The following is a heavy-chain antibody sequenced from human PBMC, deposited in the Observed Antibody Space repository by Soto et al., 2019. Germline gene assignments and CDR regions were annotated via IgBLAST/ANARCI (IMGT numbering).Heavy chain of an antibody. V-gene: IGHV3-15*01. J-gene: IGHJ4*02. CDR1: GFTFSNAW. CDR3: AKRSGSGWSGVTYFDY. CDR2: IKKRAGGGTA. D-gene: IGHD6-19*01. Sequence: GGSLRLSCAASGFTFSNAWMNWVRQAPGKGLEWVGRIKKRAGGGTADHATPVKGRFTISRDDSKDTLYLQMNSLRAEDTAVYYCAKRSGSGWSGVTYFDYWGQGTLVTVSS.